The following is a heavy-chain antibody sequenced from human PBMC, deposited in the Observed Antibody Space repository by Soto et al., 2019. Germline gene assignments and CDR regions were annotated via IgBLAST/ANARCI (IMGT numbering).Heavy chain of an antibody. CDR3: ASNKYDSSAYYYWYLGL. J-gene: IGHJ2*01. Sequence: SGKVSCNSSEDTFRHYAISLVRQAPGQGLEWMGGIIPIFGTANYEQKFQGRVTITADTSANTVYLELSSLRSEDTAVYYCASNKYDSSAYYYWYLGLWGRGTLVTVSS. CDR2: IIPIFGTA. CDR1: EDTFRHYA. D-gene: IGHD3-22*01. V-gene: IGHV1-69*06.